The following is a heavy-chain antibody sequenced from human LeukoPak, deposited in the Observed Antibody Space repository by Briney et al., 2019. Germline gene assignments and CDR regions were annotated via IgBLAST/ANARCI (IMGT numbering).Heavy chain of an antibody. Sequence: GASVKVSCKASGYTFTSYGISWVRQAPGQGLEWMGWISAYNGNANYAQKLQGRVTMTTDTSTSTAYVELRSLRSDDTAVYYCARWRGYCSGGSCPGFDYWGQGTLVTVSS. D-gene: IGHD2-15*01. V-gene: IGHV1-18*01. CDR3: ARWRGYCSGGSCPGFDY. CDR2: ISAYNGNA. CDR1: GYTFTSYG. J-gene: IGHJ4*02.